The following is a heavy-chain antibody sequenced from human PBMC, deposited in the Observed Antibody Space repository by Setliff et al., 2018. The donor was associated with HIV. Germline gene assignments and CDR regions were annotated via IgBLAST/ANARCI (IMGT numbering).Heavy chain of an antibody. Sequence: GGSLRLSCAASGFTFSSNAMSWVRQAPGKGLEWIGRIRHKAVGYTTEYAPSVRGRFTVSRDDSKNSLYLQMTSLKTEDTAVYYCVRDSGYYSFDFWGQGTLVTVSS. D-gene: IGHD5-12*01. V-gene: IGHV3-72*01. CDR1: GFTFSSNA. CDR3: VRDSGYYSFDF. J-gene: IGHJ4*02. CDR2: IRHKAVGYTT.